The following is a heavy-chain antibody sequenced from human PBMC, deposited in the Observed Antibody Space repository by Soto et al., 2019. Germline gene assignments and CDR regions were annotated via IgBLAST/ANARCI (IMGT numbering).Heavy chain of an antibody. V-gene: IGHV3-11*01. CDR2: ISGSGTTI. D-gene: IGHD1-7*01. Sequence: GGSLRLSCAASGFTFSDYYMSWVRQTPGKGLEWVSHISGSGTTIYYAHSVKGRFTISTDDAKNSLYLQMNSLRAEDTAVYYCARDPNWNYADYWGQGTLVTVSS. CDR1: GFTFSDYY. J-gene: IGHJ4*02. CDR3: ARDPNWNYADY.